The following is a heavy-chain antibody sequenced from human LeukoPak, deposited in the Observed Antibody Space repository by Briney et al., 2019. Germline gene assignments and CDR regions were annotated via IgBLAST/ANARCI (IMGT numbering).Heavy chain of an antibody. CDR2: IIPILGIA. V-gene: IGHV1-69*04. Sequence: SVKVSCKASGGTFSSYAISWVRQAPGQGLEWMGRIIPILGIANYAQKFQGRVTITADKSTSTAYMELSSLRSEDTAVCYCARAVVAATPPLNYYYYGMDVWGQGTTVTVSS. CDR3: ARAVVAATPPLNYYYYGMDV. D-gene: IGHD2-15*01. J-gene: IGHJ6*02. CDR1: GGTFSSYA.